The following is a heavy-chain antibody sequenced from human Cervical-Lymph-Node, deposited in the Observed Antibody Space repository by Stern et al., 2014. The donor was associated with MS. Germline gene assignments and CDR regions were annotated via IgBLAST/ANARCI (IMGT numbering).Heavy chain of an antibody. Sequence: QLQLQESGPGLVKPSQTLSVTCTVSGGSISRGDYYWSWIRQSPGKGLEWIGYIYNTGITSYNPFLKGRGSMSIDMSKTHFPLSLGSVTAADTAVYYCARDVYQPSLYSYDMDVWGQGTTVTVSS. CDR2: IYNTGIT. CDR1: GGSISRGDYY. V-gene: IGHV4-30-4*08. D-gene: IGHD2-2*01. J-gene: IGHJ6*02. CDR3: ARDVYQPSLYSYDMDV.